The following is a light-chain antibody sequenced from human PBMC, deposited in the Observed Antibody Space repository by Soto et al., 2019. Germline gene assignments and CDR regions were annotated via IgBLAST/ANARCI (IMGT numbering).Light chain of an antibody. CDR1: QSVYSN. J-gene: IGKJ4*01. Sequence: EVLMTQSPATLSVSPGERVTLSCRASQSVYSNLAWYQQKPGQAPRLLIYGASTRATALPARFSGSGSGTEFTLTISSLQSEDFAVYYCQQYNSWPLTFGGGTKVEIK. V-gene: IGKV3-15*01. CDR3: QQYNSWPLT. CDR2: GAS.